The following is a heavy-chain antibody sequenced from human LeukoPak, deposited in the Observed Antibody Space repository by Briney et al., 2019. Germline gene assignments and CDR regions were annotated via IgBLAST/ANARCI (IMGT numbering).Heavy chain of an antibody. CDR1: GFTFSSYW. Sequence: GGSLRLSCAASGFTFSSYWMSWVREAPGKGLEWVANIKQDGSEKYYVDSVKGRFTISRDNAKNSLYLQMNSLRAEDTAVYYCARDCSSTSCYWYYYYYYGMDVWGQGTTVTVSS. D-gene: IGHD2-2*01. V-gene: IGHV3-7*01. CDR2: IKQDGSEK. J-gene: IGHJ6*02. CDR3: ARDCSSTSCYWYYYYYYGMDV.